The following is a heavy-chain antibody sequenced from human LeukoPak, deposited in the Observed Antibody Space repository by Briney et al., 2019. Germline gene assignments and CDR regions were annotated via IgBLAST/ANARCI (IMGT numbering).Heavy chain of an antibody. CDR3: TTQGTSGTGRVDY. CDR2: IKSKTDGGTT. D-gene: IGHD1/OR15-1a*01. Sequence: PGGSLRLSCAASGFTFSSYWMSWVRQAPGKGLEWVGRIKSKTDGGTTDYAAPVKGRFTISRDDSKNTLYLQMNSLKTEDTAVYYCTTQGTSGTGRVDYWGQGTLVTVSS. V-gene: IGHV3-15*01. CDR1: GFTFSSYW. J-gene: IGHJ4*02.